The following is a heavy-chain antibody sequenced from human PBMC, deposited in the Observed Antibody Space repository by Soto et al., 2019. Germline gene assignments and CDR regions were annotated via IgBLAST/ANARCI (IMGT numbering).Heavy chain of an antibody. CDR1: GYTFTSYD. Sequence: QVQLVQSGAEVKKPGASVKVSCKASGYTFTSYDINWVRQATGQGLEYLGWMNPNSGNTAYVQKFQGRVTMTWDTSITTAYMELSSLRSEDTAEYFCARGIKYGAYSRWFDPWGQGTLVTVSS. D-gene: IGHD4-17*01. J-gene: IGHJ5*02. CDR3: ARGIKYGAYSRWFDP. CDR2: MNPNSGNT. V-gene: IGHV1-8*01.